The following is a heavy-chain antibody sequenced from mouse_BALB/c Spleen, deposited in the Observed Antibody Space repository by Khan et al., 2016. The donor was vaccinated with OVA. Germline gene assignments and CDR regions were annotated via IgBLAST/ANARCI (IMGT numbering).Heavy chain of an antibody. Sequence: QIQLVQSGPELKKPGETIKISCKASGYTFTNYGMNWVKQSPGKALKWMGWINTYTGEPTYADDFKGRFAFSLDTSATTAYLQINNLKNEDTATYFCARPPYFSYTLDYGDQGTSVTVSS. D-gene: IGHD2-10*01. CDR1: GYTFTNYG. J-gene: IGHJ4*01. CDR3: ARPPYFSYTLDY. V-gene: IGHV9-3-1*01. CDR2: INTYTGEP.